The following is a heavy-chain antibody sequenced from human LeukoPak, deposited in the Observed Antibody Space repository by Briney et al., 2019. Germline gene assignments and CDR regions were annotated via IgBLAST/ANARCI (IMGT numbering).Heavy chain of an antibody. V-gene: IGHV1-24*01. CDR3: ARTGYSSGWSNPYYYYYGMDV. D-gene: IGHD6-19*01. CDR2: FDPEDGET. Sequence: GASVKVSCKVSGYTLTELSMHWVRQAPGKGLEWMGGFDPEDGETIYAQKFQGRVTMTRDTSTSTVYMELSSLRSEDTAVYYCARTGYSSGWSNPYYYYYGMDVWGQGTTVTVSS. CDR1: GYTLTELS. J-gene: IGHJ6*02.